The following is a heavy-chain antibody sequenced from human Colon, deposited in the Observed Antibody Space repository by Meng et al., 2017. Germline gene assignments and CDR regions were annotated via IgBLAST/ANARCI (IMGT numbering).Heavy chain of an antibody. CDR1: VCSISSGTYY. V-gene: IGHV4-31*03. D-gene: IGHD3-22*01. J-gene: IGHJ5*02. CDR3: ARYVFDSSSLYSNWFDP. CDR2: IHYSGST. Sequence: QVQLQESGPGLVKPSQTLSLTCTVLVCSISSGTYYWGWIRQLPGKGLEWIAYIHYSGSTYYSPSLKSRVTISVDTSKNQLSLKLSSMTAADTAVYYCARYVFDSSSLYSNWFDPWGQGTLVTVSS.